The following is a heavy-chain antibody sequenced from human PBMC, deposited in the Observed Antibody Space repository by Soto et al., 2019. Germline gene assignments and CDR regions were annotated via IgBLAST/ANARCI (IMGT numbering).Heavy chain of an antibody. CDR1: GFSLSTSGMC. J-gene: IGHJ6*02. Sequence: SGPTLVNPTQTLTLTCTFSGFSLSTSGMCVSWIRQPPGKALEWLAPIDWDDDKYYSTSLKTRLTISKDTSKNQVVLTMTNMDPVDTATYYCARMGSSGYYYQTYYYGMDVWGQGTTVTV. D-gene: IGHD3-22*01. V-gene: IGHV2-70*01. CDR3: ARMGSSGYYYQTYYYGMDV. CDR2: IDWDDDK.